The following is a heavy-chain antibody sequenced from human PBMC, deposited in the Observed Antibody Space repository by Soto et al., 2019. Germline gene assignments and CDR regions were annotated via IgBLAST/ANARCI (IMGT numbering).Heavy chain of an antibody. CDR1: GYTFTSYY. D-gene: IGHD2-21*02. J-gene: IGHJ6*02. V-gene: IGHV1-46*01. Sequence: GASVKVSCKASGYTFTSYYMHWVRQAPGQGLEWMGIINPSGGSTSYAQKFQGRVTMTRDTSTSTVYMELSSLRSEDTAVYYCARTTYCGGDCYFYFGMDVWGQGTTVTVSS. CDR3: ARTTYCGGDCYFYFGMDV. CDR2: INPSGGST.